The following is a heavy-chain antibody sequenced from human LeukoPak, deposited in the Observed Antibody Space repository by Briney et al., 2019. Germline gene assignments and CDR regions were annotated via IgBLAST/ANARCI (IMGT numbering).Heavy chain of an antibody. D-gene: IGHD2-21*02. CDR1: GFTFSNFW. Sequence: PGGSLRLSCAASGFTFSNFWMSWVRQAPGKGLEWVSAISGSGGSTYYADSVKGRFTISRDNSKNTLYLQMNSLRAEDTAVYYCAKYRIVVVTAMPGAFDIWGQGTMVTVSS. CDR2: ISGSGGST. V-gene: IGHV3-23*01. J-gene: IGHJ3*02. CDR3: AKYRIVVVTAMPGAFDI.